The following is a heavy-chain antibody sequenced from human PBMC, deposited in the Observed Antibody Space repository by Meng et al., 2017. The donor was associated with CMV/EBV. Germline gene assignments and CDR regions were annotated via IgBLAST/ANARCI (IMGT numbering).Heavy chain of an antibody. Sequence: ASVLVSCKASGDTFTGHYMHWVRQAPGQGLEWMGWINPNSGGTNYAQKFQGRVTMTRDTSISTAYMELSRLRSDDTAVYYCAREDIVVVPAATYNWFDPWGQGTLVTVSS. V-gene: IGHV1-2*02. CDR1: GDTFTGHY. CDR2: INPNSGGT. J-gene: IGHJ5*02. CDR3: AREDIVVVPAATYNWFDP. D-gene: IGHD2-2*01.